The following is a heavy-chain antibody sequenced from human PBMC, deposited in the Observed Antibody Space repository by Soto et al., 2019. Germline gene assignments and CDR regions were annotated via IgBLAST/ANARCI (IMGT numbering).Heavy chain of an antibody. J-gene: IGHJ4*02. Sequence: SETLSLTCPVSGGSISTVGHYWTWIRQPPGKGLEWIESIYHTGSTYYSKSLRSRLTMSVDTSKSQFSLRLSSVTAADTAVYYCARATGTLRSRNCDYWGQGSLVTVSS. V-gene: IGHV4-31*03. CDR1: GGSISTVGHY. D-gene: IGHD1-1*01. CDR3: ARATGTLRSRNCDY. CDR2: IYHTGST.